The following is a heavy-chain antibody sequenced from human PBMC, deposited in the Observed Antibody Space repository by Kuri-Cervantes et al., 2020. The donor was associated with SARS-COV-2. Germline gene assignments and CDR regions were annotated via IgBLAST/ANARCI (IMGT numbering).Heavy chain of an antibody. CDR2: ISSSGSTI. Sequence: GGSLRLSCAASGFTFSNYEMNWVCQAQGKGLEWLSYISSSGSTIYYADSVKGRFTISRDNAKNSLYLQMSSLRAEDTAVYYCVRDGDHWNFDYWGQGTLVTVSS. CDR3: VRDGDHWNFDY. CDR1: GFTFSNYE. J-gene: IGHJ4*02. D-gene: IGHD1-1*01. V-gene: IGHV3-48*03.